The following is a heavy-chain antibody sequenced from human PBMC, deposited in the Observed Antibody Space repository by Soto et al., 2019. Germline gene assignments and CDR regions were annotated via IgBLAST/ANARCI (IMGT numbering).Heavy chain of an antibody. CDR3: AREWGFTMILRRGMDV. Sequence: QVQLVQSGAEVKKPGSSVKVSCKASGGTFSSYAISWVRQAPGQGLEWMGGIIPIFGTANYAQKFQGRVTITADKSTSTADMERSSLRSHDTAVYYCAREWGFTMILRRGMDVWGQGTTVTVSS. CDR2: IIPIFGTA. D-gene: IGHD3-22*01. J-gene: IGHJ6*02. V-gene: IGHV1-69*06. CDR1: GGTFSSYA.